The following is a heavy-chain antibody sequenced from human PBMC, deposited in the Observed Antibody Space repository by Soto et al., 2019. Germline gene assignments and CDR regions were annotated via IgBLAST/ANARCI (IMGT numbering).Heavy chain of an antibody. Sequence: QVQLVQSGAEVKKPGSSVKVSCKASGGTFSSYAISWVRQAPGQGLEWMGGIIPIFGTANYAQKFQGRVTITADESTSTAYMELSSLRSEDTAVYYCARGVRITMVRGVIITGRSAFDIWGQGTMVTVSS. CDR1: GGTFSSYA. J-gene: IGHJ3*02. CDR3: ARGVRITMVRGVIITGRSAFDI. V-gene: IGHV1-69*01. CDR2: IIPIFGTA. D-gene: IGHD3-10*01.